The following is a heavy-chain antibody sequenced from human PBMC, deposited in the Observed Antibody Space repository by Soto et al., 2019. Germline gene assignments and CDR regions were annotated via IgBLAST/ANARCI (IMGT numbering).Heavy chain of an antibody. CDR1: GFTFSSYS. CDR2: ISSSSSTI. J-gene: IGHJ6*02. D-gene: IGHD5-12*01. Sequence: EVQLVESGGGLVQPGGSLRLSCAASGFTFSSYSMNWVRQAPGKGLEWVSYISSSSSTIYYADSVKGRFTISRDNAKNSLYLQMNGVRAVDTAVYYCARADSGYAHGYYYCGMDVWRQGTTVTVSS. V-gene: IGHV3-48*01. CDR3: ARADSGYAHGYYYCGMDV.